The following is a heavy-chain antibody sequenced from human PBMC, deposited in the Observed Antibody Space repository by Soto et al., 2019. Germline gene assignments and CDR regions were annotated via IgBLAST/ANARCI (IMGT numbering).Heavy chain of an antibody. D-gene: IGHD4-17*01. Sequence: QVQLVQSGAEVKKPGASVKVSCKASGYTFTSYDINCVRQATGQGLEWMGWMNPNSGNTGYAQKFQGRVTMTRNTSISTAYMELSSLRSEDTAVYYCARTTPDYYGMDVWGQGTTVTVSS. CDR1: GYTFTSYD. V-gene: IGHV1-8*01. CDR2: MNPNSGNT. CDR3: ARTTPDYYGMDV. J-gene: IGHJ6*02.